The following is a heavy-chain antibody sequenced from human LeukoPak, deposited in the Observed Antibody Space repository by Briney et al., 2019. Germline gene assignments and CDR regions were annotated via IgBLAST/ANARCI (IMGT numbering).Heavy chain of an antibody. D-gene: IGHD1-26*01. CDR2: LSGGGIAT. V-gene: IGHV3-23*01. CDR3: AKYGGKTVAATPFDN. J-gene: IGHJ4*02. CDR1: GLIFSNYA. Sequence: GGSLRLSCEVSGLIFSNYATSWVRQAPGKRLEWVSSLSGGGIATYYADSVKGRVTISRDNSKNTLYLQMNSLGVEDTAVYFCAKYGGKTVAATPFDNWGQGTLVTVSS.